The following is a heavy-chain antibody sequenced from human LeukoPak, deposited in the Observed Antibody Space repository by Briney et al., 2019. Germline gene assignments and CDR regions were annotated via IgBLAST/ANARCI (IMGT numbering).Heavy chain of an antibody. V-gene: IGHV3-23*01. D-gene: IGHD6-19*01. Sequence: GGSLRLSCVASGFTFSGYAMTWVRRAPGKGLEWVSAISDSGGSTYYADSVKGRFTISRDNSKNTLYLQMNSLRAEDTAVYYCPLSGYRGITVAGTKAPFDYWGQGTLVTVSS. CDR2: ISDSGGST. J-gene: IGHJ4*02. CDR1: GFTFSGYA. CDR3: PLSGYRGITVAGTKAPFDY.